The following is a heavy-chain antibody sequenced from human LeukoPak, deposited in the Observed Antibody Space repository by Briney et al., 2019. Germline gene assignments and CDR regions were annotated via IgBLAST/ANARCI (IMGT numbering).Heavy chain of an antibody. V-gene: IGHV1-18*01. CDR3: ARDYDSSGYYYVDY. CDR2: ISAYNGNT. D-gene: IGHD3-22*01. J-gene: IGHJ4*02. CDR1: GYTFTSYG. Sequence: ASVKVSCKASGYTFTSYGISWVRQAPGQGLEWMGWISAYNGNTNHAQKLQGRVTMTTDTSTSTAYMELRSLRSDDTAVYYCARDYDSSGYYYVDYWGQGTLVTVSS.